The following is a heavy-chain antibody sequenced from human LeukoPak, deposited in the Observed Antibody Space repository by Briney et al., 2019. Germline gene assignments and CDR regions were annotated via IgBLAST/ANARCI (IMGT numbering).Heavy chain of an antibody. J-gene: IGHJ5*02. CDR3: ARGGEGYYGSGSYSFDP. CDR2: ISAYNGNT. CDR1: GYTFTSYG. V-gene: IGHV1-18*01. Sequence: ASVKVSCKASGYTFTSYGISWVRQARGQGLEWMGWISAYNGNTNYAQKLQGRVTMTTDTSTSTAYMELRSLRSDDTAVYYCARGGEGYYGSGSYSFDPWGQGTLVTVSS. D-gene: IGHD3-10*01.